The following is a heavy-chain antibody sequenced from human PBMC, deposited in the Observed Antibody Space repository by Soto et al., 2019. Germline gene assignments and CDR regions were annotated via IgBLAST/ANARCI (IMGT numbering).Heavy chain of an antibody. Sequence: KPSETLSLTCAVYGGSFSGYYWSWIRQPPGKGLEWIGEINHSGSTNYNPSLKSRVTISVDTSKNQFSLKLSSVTAADTAVYYCARTALYCSSTSCYHYYYYGMDVWGQGTTVTVSS. V-gene: IGHV4-34*01. D-gene: IGHD2-2*01. J-gene: IGHJ6*02. CDR2: INHSGST. CDR3: ARTALYCSSTSCYHYYYYGMDV. CDR1: GGSFSGYY.